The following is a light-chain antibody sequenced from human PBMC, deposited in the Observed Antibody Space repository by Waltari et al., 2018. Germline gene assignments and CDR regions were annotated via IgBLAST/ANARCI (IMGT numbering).Light chain of an antibody. CDR2: EVS. J-gene: IGLJ1*01. CDR3: SSYTRSSTYV. CDR1: SRDVGGYHS. Sequence: QSALTQPASVSGSPGQSITVSCTGTSRDVGGYHSVSWYQQHPGKAPNLMIYEVSNRPPGVSNRFSGSKSGNTASLTISGLQVEDEADYYCSSYTRSSTYVFGAGTKVTV. V-gene: IGLV2-14*01.